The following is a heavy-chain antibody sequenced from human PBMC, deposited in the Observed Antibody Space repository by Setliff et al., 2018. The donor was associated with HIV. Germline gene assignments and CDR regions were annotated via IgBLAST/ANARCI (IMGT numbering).Heavy chain of an antibody. Sequence: LSLTCTVSGGSMSTYYWSWIRQHPGKGLEWIGYIYYSGSTYYNPSLKSRVTISIDTSKNQFSLKLSSVTAADTAVYYCARVLVVVTDSDYDTNYYYYYYMDVWGKGTTVTVSS. V-gene: IGHV4-31*03. CDR3: ARVLVVVTDSDYDTNYYYYYYMDV. CDR2: IYYSGST. D-gene: IGHD5-12*01. CDR1: GGSMSTYY. J-gene: IGHJ6*03.